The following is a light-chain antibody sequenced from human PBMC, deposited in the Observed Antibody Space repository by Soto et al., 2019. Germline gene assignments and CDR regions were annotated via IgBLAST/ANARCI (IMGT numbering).Light chain of an antibody. CDR2: VAS. CDR1: QSVSNNY. Sequence: ETVLTQSPGTLSLSPGERATLSCRASQSVSNNYLAWYQQKPGQAPRLLISVASSRATGIPDRFSGSGSGTDFTLTISRLDPEDVAVYYCQQYGGSPRYTFGQGTKLEIK. J-gene: IGKJ2*01. CDR3: QQYGGSPRYT. V-gene: IGKV3-20*01.